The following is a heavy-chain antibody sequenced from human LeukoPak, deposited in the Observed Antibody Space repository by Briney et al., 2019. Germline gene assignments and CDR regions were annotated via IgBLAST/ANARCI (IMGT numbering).Heavy chain of an antibody. V-gene: IGHV3-15*04. CDR2: IASKTDGGTT. Sequence: GGSLRLSCAAPGLTVINAWMIRVRQAPGKGLEWVGRIASKTDGGTTDYAAPVKGRFTISRDDSKNTLFLQMNSLKTEDTAVYYCTTGIRGDCGQGTLVTVSS. CDR3: TTGIRGD. CDR1: GLTVINAW. J-gene: IGHJ4*02.